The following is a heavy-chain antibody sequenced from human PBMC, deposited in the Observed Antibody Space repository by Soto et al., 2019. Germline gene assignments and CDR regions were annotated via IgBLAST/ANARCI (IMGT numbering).Heavy chain of an antibody. V-gene: IGHV3-33*01. CDR3: ARWGDPKVLDY. J-gene: IGHJ4*02. CDR1: GFTFSSHG. CDR2: IWYDGSNK. Sequence: QVQLVESGGGMVQPGRSLRLSCAASGFTFSSHGMHWVRQAPGKGLEWVAVIWYDGSNKYYADSVKGRFTISRDNSKNTVYLQMSSLRAEDTAVYYCARWGDPKVLDYWGQGTLVTVSS. D-gene: IGHD3-10*01.